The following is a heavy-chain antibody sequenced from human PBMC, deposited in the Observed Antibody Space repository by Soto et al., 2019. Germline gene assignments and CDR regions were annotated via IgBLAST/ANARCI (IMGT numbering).Heavy chain of an antibody. Sequence: PGGSLRLSCAASGFTFSDYNMNWIRQAPGKGLEWVSSITSTSSFANYADSVKGRFTISRDNTRKSLYLQMNSLRAEDTAVYYCARSLDYGDYVFDNWGQGALVTV. CDR2: ITSTSSFA. D-gene: IGHD4-17*01. CDR1: GFTFSDYN. CDR3: ARSLDYGDYVFDN. V-gene: IGHV3-11*06. J-gene: IGHJ4*02.